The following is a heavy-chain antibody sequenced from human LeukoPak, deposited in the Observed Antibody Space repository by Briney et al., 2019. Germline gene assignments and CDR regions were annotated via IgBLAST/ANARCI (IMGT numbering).Heavy chain of an antibody. J-gene: IGHJ6*02. CDR2: IYYTGDT. CDR3: ARDRGYSGYDYYGMDV. Sequence: SETLSLTCTVSGVSISRYYWNWIRQPPGKGLEWIGYIYYTGDTNYTPSLKSRVTISVDTSKTQFSLKLTSVTAADTAVYYCARDRGYSGYDYYGMDVWGQGTTVTVSS. CDR1: GVSISRYY. D-gene: IGHD5-12*01. V-gene: IGHV4-59*01.